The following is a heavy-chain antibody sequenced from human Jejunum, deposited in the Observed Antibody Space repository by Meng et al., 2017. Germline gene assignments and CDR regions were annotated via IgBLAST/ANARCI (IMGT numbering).Heavy chain of an antibody. V-gene: IGHV4-39*01. CDR3: ARHFSGSGTWFFDS. J-gene: IGHJ4*02. CDR1: GASIRSSSYF. CDR2: VYYSGST. D-gene: IGHD3-10*01. Sequence: QLQLEEAGRRLVKAAETRSRTGAGSGASIRSSSYFWGWIRQPPGKGLEWIGSVYYSGSTYYNPSLTSRVTISMDTSKNQFSLKLSSVTAADTAVYYCARHFSGSGTWFFDSWGQGALVTVSS.